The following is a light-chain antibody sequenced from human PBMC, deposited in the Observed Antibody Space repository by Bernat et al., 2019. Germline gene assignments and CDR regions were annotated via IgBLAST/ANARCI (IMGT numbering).Light chain of an antibody. CDR3: QQRSAWPLT. V-gene: IGKV3-11*01. CDR1: QSVGSY. J-gene: IGKJ4*01. Sequence: IVLTQSPVTLSLLPGERATLSCRASQSVGSYVVWFQQKPGQAPRLLLYETSTRADGIPARFSGSGSGTDFTLSISSLEPEDSALYYCQQRSAWPLTFGGGTKLEI. CDR2: ETS.